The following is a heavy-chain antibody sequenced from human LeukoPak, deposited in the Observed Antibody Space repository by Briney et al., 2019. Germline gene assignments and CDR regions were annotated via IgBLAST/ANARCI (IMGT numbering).Heavy chain of an antibody. V-gene: IGHV3-23*01. J-gene: IGHJ4*02. CDR3: AKDRAYCGGDCYSNY. CDR2: ISGSGGST. CDR1: GFTFSSYG. Sequence: GGSLRLSCAASGFTFSSYGMSWVRQAPGKGLEWVSAISGSGGSTYYADSVKGRFTISRDNSKNTLYLQMNSLRAEDTAVYYCAKDRAYCGGDCYSNYWGQGTLVTVSS. D-gene: IGHD2-21*02.